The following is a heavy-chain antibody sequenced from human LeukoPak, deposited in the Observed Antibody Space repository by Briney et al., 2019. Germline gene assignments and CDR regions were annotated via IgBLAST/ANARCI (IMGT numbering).Heavy chain of an antibody. J-gene: IGHJ4*02. Sequence: GGSLRLSCAASGFSFISYGMHWVRRAPGKGLEWVGVISDDGRRKDYADSVKGRFTISRDNSKDTLYLQMNSLRAEDTAVYYCAKRPSDYGDYVSYFDSWGQGTLVTVSS. CDR1: GFSFISYG. CDR2: ISDDGRRK. CDR3: AKRPSDYGDYVSYFDS. D-gene: IGHD4-17*01. V-gene: IGHV3-30*18.